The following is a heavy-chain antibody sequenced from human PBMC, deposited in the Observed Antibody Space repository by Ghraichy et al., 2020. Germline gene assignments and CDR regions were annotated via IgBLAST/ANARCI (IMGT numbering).Heavy chain of an antibody. J-gene: IGHJ4*02. CDR3: ARVGKYSSSWYGFDY. CDR2: IYYSGST. Sequence: SETLSLTCTVSGGSISSYYWSWIRQPPGKGLEWIGYIYYSGSTNYNPSLKSRVTISVDTSKNQFSLKLSSVTAADTAVYYCARVGKYSSSWYGFDYWSQGTLVTVSS. CDR1: GGSISSYY. D-gene: IGHD6-13*01. V-gene: IGHV4-59*01.